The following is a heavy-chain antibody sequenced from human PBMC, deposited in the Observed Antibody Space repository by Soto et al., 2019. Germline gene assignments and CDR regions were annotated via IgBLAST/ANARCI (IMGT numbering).Heavy chain of an antibody. CDR1: GYPLTELS. V-gene: IGHV1-24*01. CDR3: TTLGGAAAP. D-gene: IGHD6-13*01. CDR2: FDPEDGET. J-gene: IGHJ4*02. Sequence: GSVKVSCKVFGYPLTELSMHWVRQAPGKGLEWMGGFDPEDGETIYAQKFQGRVTMTEDTSTDTAYMELSPLRSEDTAVYYCTTLGGAAAPWGQGPLVVVSS.